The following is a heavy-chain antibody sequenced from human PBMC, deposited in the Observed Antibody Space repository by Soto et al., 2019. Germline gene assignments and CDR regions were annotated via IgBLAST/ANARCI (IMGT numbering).Heavy chain of an antibody. J-gene: IGHJ4*02. V-gene: IGHV4-31*03. D-gene: IGHD6-13*01. CDR3: ARGGIAAAAPPDY. CDR1: GGSISSGGYY. Sequence: QVQLQESGPGLVKPSQTLSLTCTVSGGSISSGGYYWSWIRQHPGKGLEWIGYSYYSGSTYYNPSLQGRVTISVDTSKNQFSLKLSSVTAADTAVYYCARGGIAAAAPPDYWGEGTLVTVSS. CDR2: SYYSGST.